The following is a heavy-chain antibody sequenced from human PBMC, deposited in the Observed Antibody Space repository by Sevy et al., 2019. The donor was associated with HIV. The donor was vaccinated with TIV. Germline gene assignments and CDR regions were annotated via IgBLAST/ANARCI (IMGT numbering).Heavy chain of an antibody. Sequence: GGSLRLSCSASGFTFSSYAMSWVRQAPGKGLEWVSAISGSGGRTYYADSVKGRFTISRDNSKNTLYLQMNSLRAEDTAVYYCAKHPDRRAVGYTGYWGQGTLVTVSS. CDR2: ISGSGGRT. V-gene: IGHV3-23*01. CDR1: GFTFSSYA. CDR3: AKHPDRRAVGYTGY. J-gene: IGHJ4*02. D-gene: IGHD1-26*01.